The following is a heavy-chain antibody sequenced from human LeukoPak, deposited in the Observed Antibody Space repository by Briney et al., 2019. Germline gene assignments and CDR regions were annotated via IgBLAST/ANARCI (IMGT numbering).Heavy chain of an antibody. V-gene: IGHV3-7*01. CDR1: GFTFSNYW. Sequence: GGSLKLSCAASGFTFSNYWMTWVRQAPGKGLEWVANIKHDGSEHYYLDSVKGRFTISRDNAKSSMWLQMNSLRAEDTAVYYCARVGSTVTTFSFDYWGQGTLVTVSS. CDR2: IKHDGSEH. CDR3: ARVGSTVTTFSFDY. D-gene: IGHD4-17*01. J-gene: IGHJ4*02.